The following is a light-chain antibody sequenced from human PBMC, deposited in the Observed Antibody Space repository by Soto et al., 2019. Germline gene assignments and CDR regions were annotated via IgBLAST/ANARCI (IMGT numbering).Light chain of an antibody. V-gene: IGKV3-15*01. J-gene: IGKJ2*01. CDR3: QQYHNWPPQYT. CDR2: GAS. CDR1: QSVASN. Sequence: EIMMTQSPASLSVSPGDGATLSCRASQSVASNVAWYQQKAGQGPRLLIHGASTRAAGVPARFSGSGSGTDFTLTISSLQSEDFAVYYCQQYHNWPPQYTFGQGTKLQIK.